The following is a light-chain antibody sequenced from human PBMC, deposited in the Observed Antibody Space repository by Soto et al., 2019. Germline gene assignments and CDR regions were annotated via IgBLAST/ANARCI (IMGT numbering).Light chain of an antibody. CDR1: SADIGAFNY. CDR3: PSYSTSSALV. CDR2: DVS. J-gene: IGLJ2*01. Sequence: QSALTQPASVSGSPGQSITISCAGTSADIGAFNYVSWYQHHPGKAPKLLIYDVSDRPSGVSTRFSASKSANTASLTISGLQADDEADYYCPSYSTSSALVFGGGTKVTVL. V-gene: IGLV2-14*03.